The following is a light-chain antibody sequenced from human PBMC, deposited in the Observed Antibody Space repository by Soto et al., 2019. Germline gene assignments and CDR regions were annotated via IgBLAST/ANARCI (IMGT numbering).Light chain of an antibody. CDR3: QQYNSYLLT. CDR2: DAS. CDR1: QGIRND. V-gene: IGKV1-5*01. Sequence: DIQMTQSPSTLSASVGDRVTITCRASQGIRNDLGWYQQKPGKAPNLLIYDASSLESGVPSRFSGSGFGTEFTLTISSLQPDDFATYYCQQYNSYLLTFGPGTKVDIK. J-gene: IGKJ3*01.